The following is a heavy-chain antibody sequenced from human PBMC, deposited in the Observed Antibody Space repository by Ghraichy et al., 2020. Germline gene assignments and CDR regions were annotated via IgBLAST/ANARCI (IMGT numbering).Heavy chain of an antibody. CDR2: VYYSGST. D-gene: IGHD6-19*01. Sequence: SETLSLTCTVSGGSVSSGTYYWSWIRQPPGKGLEWIGHVYYSGSTNYNPSLKSRVTISVDTAKNQLSLKLSSVTAADTAVYYCARDRSDAVGYGVDVWGQGTTVTVSS. V-gene: IGHV4-61*01. CDR3: ARDRSDAVGYGVDV. J-gene: IGHJ6*02. CDR1: GGSVSSGTYY.